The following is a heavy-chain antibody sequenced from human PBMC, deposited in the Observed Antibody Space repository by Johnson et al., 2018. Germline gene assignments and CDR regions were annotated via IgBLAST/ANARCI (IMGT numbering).Heavy chain of an antibody. CDR3: AGGGYSYGFYYYRDV. J-gene: IGHJ6*03. CDR1: GFTFGDYA. V-gene: IGHV3-49*03. CDR2: IRSKAYGGTT. Sequence: VQLVQSGGGLVQPGRSLRLSCTASGFTFGDYAMSWFRQAPGKGLEWVGFIRSKAYGGTTEYAASVKGRFTISREDSKSIAYLKMNSLKTEDTAVYYCAGGGYSYGFYYYRDVWGKGTTVTVSS. D-gene: IGHD5-18*01.